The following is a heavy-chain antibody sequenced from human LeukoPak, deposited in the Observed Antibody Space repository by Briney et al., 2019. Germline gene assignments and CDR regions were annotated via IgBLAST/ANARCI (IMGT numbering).Heavy chain of an antibody. V-gene: IGHV3-48*02. CDR3: ARVLRGLYNLGD. CDR1: GFSLSISG. Sequence: GGSLRLSSEASGFSLSISGMNWVRQAPGKGLEWVSYISSSSDLMSYVASVKGRFTVSRDNAKNSLFLQMNSLRDEDTAVYYCARVLRGLYNLGDWGQGTLVTVSS. D-gene: IGHD3-10*01. CDR2: ISSSSDLM. J-gene: IGHJ4*02.